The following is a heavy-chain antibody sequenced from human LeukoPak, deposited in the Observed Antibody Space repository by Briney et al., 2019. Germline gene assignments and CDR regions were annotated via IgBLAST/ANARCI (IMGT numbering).Heavy chain of an antibody. V-gene: IGHV3-30*02. Sequence: GGSLRLSCVASGFSFSNYGTHWVRQAPGKGLEWVTFIQYDGSVAFYADSVKGRFTISRDNSKNTVYLQMTSLITEDMAVYFCAQDIPRAQVPGLGPGLGGQGTLVTVSS. J-gene: IGHJ4*02. D-gene: IGHD3/OR15-3a*01. CDR3: AQDIPRAQVPGLGPGL. CDR1: GFSFSNYG. CDR2: IQYDGSVA.